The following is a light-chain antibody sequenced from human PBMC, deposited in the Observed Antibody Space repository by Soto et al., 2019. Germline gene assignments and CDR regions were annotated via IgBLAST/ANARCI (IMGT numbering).Light chain of an antibody. CDR3: LQDINYPWT. J-gene: IGKJ1*01. Sequence: DIHMSQSPSSVSASVGGRFTITCRARQGIGDRLAWYQQRPGKVPQLVVYFASTLPSGVPSRFSGSGSGTDFTLAISSLQPEDSETYYYLQDINYPWTFGQGTKVDIK. CDR1: QGIGDR. CDR2: FAS. V-gene: IGKV1-12*01.